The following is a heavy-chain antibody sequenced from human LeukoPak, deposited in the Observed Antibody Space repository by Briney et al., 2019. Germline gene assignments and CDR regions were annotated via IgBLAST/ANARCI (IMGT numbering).Heavy chain of an antibody. D-gene: IGHD3-3*01. J-gene: IGHJ3*02. CDR1: GGTFSSYA. Sequence: ASVKVSCKASGGTFSSYAISWVRQAPGQGLEWMGGIIPIFGTANYAQKFQGRVTITTDESTSTAYMELSSLRSEDTAVYYCARERRTTIFGVVSDAFDIWGQGTMVTVSS. V-gene: IGHV1-69*05. CDR3: ARERRTTIFGVVSDAFDI. CDR2: IIPIFGTA.